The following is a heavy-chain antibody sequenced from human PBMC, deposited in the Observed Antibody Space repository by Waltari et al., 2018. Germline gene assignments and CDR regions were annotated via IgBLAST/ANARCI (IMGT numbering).Heavy chain of an antibody. V-gene: IGHV4-34*01. CDR1: GGSFRGYY. CDR2: INHSGST. CDR3: ARDVTDSSGWYLLDY. Sequence: QVQLQQWGPGRLKPSENLSLTCAVYGGSFRGYYWNWIRQPPGKGLEWIGEINHSGSTNYNPSLKSRVTISVDTSKNQFSLKLSSVTAADTAVYYCARDVTDSSGWYLLDYWGQGTLVTVSS. J-gene: IGHJ4*02. D-gene: IGHD6-19*01.